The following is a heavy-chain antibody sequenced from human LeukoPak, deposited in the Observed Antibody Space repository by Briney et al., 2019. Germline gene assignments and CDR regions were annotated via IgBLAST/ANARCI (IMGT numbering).Heavy chain of an antibody. CDR1: GFSFSSYG. CDR2: IGTAGDT. V-gene: IGHV3-13*01. J-gene: IGHJ4*02. D-gene: IGHD5/OR15-5a*01. Sequence: GGSLRLSCAASGFSFSSYGMHWVRQATGKGLEWVSAIGTAGDTYYPGSVKGRFTISRENAKNSLYLQMNSLRAGDTAVYYCARSRKGYFDYWGQGTLVTVSS. CDR3: ARSRKGYFDY.